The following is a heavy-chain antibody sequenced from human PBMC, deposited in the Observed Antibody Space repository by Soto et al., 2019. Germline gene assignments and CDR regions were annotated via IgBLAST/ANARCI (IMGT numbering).Heavy chain of an antibody. V-gene: IGHV3-30*18. J-gene: IGHJ1*01. D-gene: IGHD3-22*01. CDR2: ISYDGSNK. CDR1: GFTFSSYG. Sequence: QVQLVESGGGVVQPGRSLRLSCAASGFTFSSYGMHWVRQAPGKGLEWVAVISYDGSNKYYADSVKDRFTISRDNSKNTLYLQMNSLRAEDTAVYYCAKDQALPNYYDSSGYYYGYFQHWGQGTLVTVSS. CDR3: AKDQALPNYYDSSGYYYGYFQH.